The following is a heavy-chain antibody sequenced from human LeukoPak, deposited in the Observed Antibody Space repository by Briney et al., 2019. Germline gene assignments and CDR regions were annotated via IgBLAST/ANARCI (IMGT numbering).Heavy chain of an antibody. CDR1: GFTFSSYG. Sequence: GGSLRLSCAASGFTFSSYGMHWVRQAPGKGLEWVAVIWYDGSNKYYADSVKGRFTISRDNSKNTLYLQMNSLRAEDTAVYYCARDRTTLRNYYYYGVDVWGQGTTVTVSS. D-gene: IGHD4-11*01. J-gene: IGHJ6*02. CDR2: IWYDGSNK. V-gene: IGHV3-33*01. CDR3: ARDRTTLRNYYYYGVDV.